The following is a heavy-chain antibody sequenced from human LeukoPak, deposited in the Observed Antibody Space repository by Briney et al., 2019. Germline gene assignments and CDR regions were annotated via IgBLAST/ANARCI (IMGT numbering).Heavy chain of an antibody. Sequence: ASVKVSCKASGYTFTSYYMHWVRQAPGQGLEWMGIINPSGGSTSYAQKFQGRVTTTRDTSTSTVYMELSSLRSEDTAVYYCARDGWFGELGLWFDPWGQGTLVTVSS. CDR2: INPSGGST. J-gene: IGHJ5*02. V-gene: IGHV1-46*03. CDR3: ARDGWFGELGLWFDP. D-gene: IGHD3-10*01. CDR1: GYTFTSYY.